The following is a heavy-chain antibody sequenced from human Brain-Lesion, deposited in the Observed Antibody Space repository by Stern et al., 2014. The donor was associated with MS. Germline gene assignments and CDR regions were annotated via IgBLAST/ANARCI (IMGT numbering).Heavy chain of an antibody. CDR3: AKLWLGELPESPFDY. Sequence: MQLVESGPGLVKPSETLSLTCTVSGGSISSSSYYWGWIRQPPGKGLEWIGSIYYRGSTYYNPSLKSRVTISRDPPKTQFSLRLGSVTAADTAVYFCAKLWLGELPESPFDYWGQGTLVTVSS. CDR2: IYYRGST. D-gene: IGHD3-10*01. J-gene: IGHJ4*02. V-gene: IGHV4-39*01. CDR1: GGSISSSSYY.